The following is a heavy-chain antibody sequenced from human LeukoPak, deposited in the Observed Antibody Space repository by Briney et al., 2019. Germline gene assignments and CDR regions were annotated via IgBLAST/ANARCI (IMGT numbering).Heavy chain of an antibody. CDR2: IIPIFGTA. D-gene: IGHD2-8*01. V-gene: IGHV1-69*05. CDR1: GGTFSSYA. CDR3: AALGYCTNGVCAGIDY. J-gene: IGHJ4*02. Sequence: SVKVSCKASGGTFSSYASSWVRQAPGQGLEWMGRIIPIFGTANYAQKFQGRVTITTDESTSTAYMELSSLRSEDTAVYYCAALGYCTNGVCAGIDYWGQGTLVTVSS.